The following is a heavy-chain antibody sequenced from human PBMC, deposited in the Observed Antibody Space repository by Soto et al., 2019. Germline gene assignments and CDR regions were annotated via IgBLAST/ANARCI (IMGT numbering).Heavy chain of an antibody. J-gene: IGHJ5*02. D-gene: IGHD3-22*01. CDR3: ARDSSGYYWFDP. Sequence: PSDTLSLTCAVYGGSCSGYYWSWIRQPPGKGPEWLGSIYHSATTYYNPSVKGRVTISVDTSKNQFSLKMSPVTAADTAVYYCARDSSGYYWFDPWGQGTLVTVSS. V-gene: IGHV4-38-2*02. CDR1: GGSCSGYY. CDR2: IYHSATT.